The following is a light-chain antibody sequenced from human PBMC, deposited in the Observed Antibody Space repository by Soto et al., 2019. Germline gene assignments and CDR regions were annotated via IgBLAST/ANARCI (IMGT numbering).Light chain of an antibody. CDR1: QSLLHSDGNTY. CDR2: LGS. J-gene: IGKJ5*01. V-gene: IGKV2-28*01. CDR3: MQGVQIPTT. Sequence: DIVMTQSPLSLPVTPGEPASISCRSSQSLLHSDGNTYLDWYLQKPGQSPQLLIYLGSSRASGVPDRFSGSGSGTDFTLKISRMEAEDVGVYFCMQGVQIPTTFGQGTRLEIK.